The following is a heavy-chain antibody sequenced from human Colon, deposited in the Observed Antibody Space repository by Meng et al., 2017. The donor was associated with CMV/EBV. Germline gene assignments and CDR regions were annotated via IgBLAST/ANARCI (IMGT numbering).Heavy chain of an antibody. CDR1: GFTFSDYY. J-gene: IGHJ4*01. Sequence: GGLRLSCAASGFTFSDYYMSWIRQAPGKGLEWVSYISSSGSPTYYADSVKGRFTISRDNAKNSLFLQMNSLRAEDTAVYYCAKSVSIAAAEWGQGTLVTVSS. V-gene: IGHV3-11*01. CDR3: AKSVSIAAAE. D-gene: IGHD6-13*01. CDR2: ISSSGSPT.